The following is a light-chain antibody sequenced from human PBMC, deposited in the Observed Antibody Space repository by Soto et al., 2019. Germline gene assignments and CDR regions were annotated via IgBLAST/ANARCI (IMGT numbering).Light chain of an antibody. V-gene: IGLV2-11*01. CDR2: DVT. CDR1: SSDVGGYNY. Sequence: QSVLTQPRSVSGSPGQSVAISCTGTSSDVGGYNYVSWYQQHPGKAPRAMIYDVTQRPSGVPDRFSGSKSGNTASLTISGLQADDESDYYCCSYAGGTYVFGTGTKVTVL. J-gene: IGLJ1*01. CDR3: CSYAGGTYV.